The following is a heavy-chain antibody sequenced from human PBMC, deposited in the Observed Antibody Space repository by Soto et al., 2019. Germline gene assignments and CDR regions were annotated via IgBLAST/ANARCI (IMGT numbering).Heavy chain of an antibody. CDR2: ISPYNGNT. D-gene: IGHD3-22*01. V-gene: IGHV1-18*04. Sequence: QIQLVQSAAEVKKPGASVKVSCKTSGYTFVSYGISWVRQAPGQGLEWMGWISPYNGNTNFAQRFRGRVTLTTDTSKDSVYMDLGRLKSDDTAVYYCARDQNFFDSSGYYDHWGQGTLITVSS. J-gene: IGHJ5*02. CDR3: ARDQNFFDSSGYYDH. CDR1: GYTFVSYG.